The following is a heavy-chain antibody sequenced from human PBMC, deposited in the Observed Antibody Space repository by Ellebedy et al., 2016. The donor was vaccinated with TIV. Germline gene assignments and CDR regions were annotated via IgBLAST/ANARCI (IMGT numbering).Heavy chain of an antibody. D-gene: IGHD1-1*01. Sequence: MPSETLSLTCDVSGDSISSNSYYWGRIRHPPGKGSEWLGSIYYSGSTYYNPSLKSRVNISVDTSKNQFSLKLTSVTAADTAVYYCASPPQRGGHYFDYWGQGTLVTVSS. CDR3: ASPPQRGGHYFDY. CDR1: GDSISSNSYY. CDR2: IYYSGST. J-gene: IGHJ4*02. V-gene: IGHV4-39*01.